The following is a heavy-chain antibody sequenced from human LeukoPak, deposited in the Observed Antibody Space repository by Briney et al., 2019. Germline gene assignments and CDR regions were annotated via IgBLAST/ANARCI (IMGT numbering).Heavy chain of an antibody. D-gene: IGHD3-22*01. CDR2: ISGSGGST. CDR3: AKDLLYDSSGYYFY. V-gene: IGHV3-23*01. J-gene: IGHJ4*02. Sequence: GGSLRLSCAASGFTFSSYEMNWVRQAPGKGLEWVSAISGSGGSTYYADSVKGRFTISRDNSKNTLYLQMNSLRAEDTAVYYCAKDLLYDSSGYYFYWGQGTLVTVSS. CDR1: GFTFSSYE.